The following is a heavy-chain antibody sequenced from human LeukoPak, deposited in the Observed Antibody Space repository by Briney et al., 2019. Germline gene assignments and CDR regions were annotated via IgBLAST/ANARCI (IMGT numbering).Heavy chain of an antibody. CDR2: IYYSGST. CDR1: GGSISSYY. Sequence: SETLSLTCTVSGGSISSYYWSWIRQPPGKGLEWIGYIYYSGSTNYNPSLKSRVTISVDTSKNQFSLKLSSVTAADTAVYYCARVAKHFREPLSYSYVDVWGTGTTVTISS. V-gene: IGHV4-59*01. CDR3: ARVAKHFREPLSYSYVDV. D-gene: IGHD1-14*01. J-gene: IGHJ6*03.